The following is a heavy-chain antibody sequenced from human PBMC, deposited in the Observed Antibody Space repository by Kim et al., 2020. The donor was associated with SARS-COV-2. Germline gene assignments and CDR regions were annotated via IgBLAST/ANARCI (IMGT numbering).Heavy chain of an antibody. D-gene: IGHD5-12*01. Sequence: DTGKGRFTNSRDTTKNTMPLQMNSLRAEDTAVYYCVEETGSGYTNYFDYWGQGALVTVSS. CDR3: VEETGSGYTNYFDY. V-gene: IGHV3-23*01. J-gene: IGHJ4*02.